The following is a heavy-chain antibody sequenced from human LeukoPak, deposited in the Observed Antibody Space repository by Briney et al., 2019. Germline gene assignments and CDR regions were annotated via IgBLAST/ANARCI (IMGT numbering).Heavy chain of an antibody. CDR2: IKQDGSEK. Sequence: GGSLRLSCAASGFTFSSYWMSWVRQAPEKGLKWVANIKQDGSEKYSVDSVKGRFTISRDNAKNSLYLQMNNLRAEDTAVCYCARDQYYGSGSYGYYYYMDVWGKGTTVTISS. CDR3: ARDQYYGSGSYGYYYYMDV. CDR1: GFTFSSYW. D-gene: IGHD3-10*01. J-gene: IGHJ6*03. V-gene: IGHV3-7*01.